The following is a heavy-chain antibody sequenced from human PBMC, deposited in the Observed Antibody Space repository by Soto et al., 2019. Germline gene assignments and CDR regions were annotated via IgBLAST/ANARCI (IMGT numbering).Heavy chain of an antibody. J-gene: IGHJ6*02. Sequence: GASVKVSCKASGYTFTSYGISWVRQAPGQGLEWMGWISAYNGNTNYAQKLQGRVTMTTDISTSTAYMELRSLRSDDTAVYYCARGRSTHCSGGSCYYYYYGMDVWGQGTTVTVSS. CDR3: ARGRSTHCSGGSCYYYYYGMDV. CDR2: ISAYNGNT. CDR1: GYTFTSYG. V-gene: IGHV1-18*01. D-gene: IGHD2-15*01.